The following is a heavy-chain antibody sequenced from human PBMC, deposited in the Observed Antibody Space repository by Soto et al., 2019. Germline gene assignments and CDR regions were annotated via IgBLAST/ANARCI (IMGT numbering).Heavy chain of an antibody. D-gene: IGHD6-13*01. CDR1: GYSFTTYW. J-gene: IGHJ6*02. V-gene: IGHV5-51*01. CDR3: ARQGVNIAAAGTRVTDFYGMDV. CDR2: IYPGDSDT. Sequence: PGESLKISCKCSGYSFTTYWIGWVRQMPGKGLEWMGIIYPGDSDTRYSPSFQGQVTISADKSISTAYLQWSSLKASDTAMYYCARQGVNIAAAGTRVTDFYGMDVWGQGTTVTVSS.